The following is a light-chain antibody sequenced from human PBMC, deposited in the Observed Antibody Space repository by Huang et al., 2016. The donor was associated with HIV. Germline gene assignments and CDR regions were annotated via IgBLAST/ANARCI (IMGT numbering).Light chain of an antibody. CDR2: EPS. CDR1: QSMSNY. J-gene: IGKJ2*01. CDR3: QQLRECPPYA. Sequence: EVALTQSPAIPSLSPGDSATLSCRARQSMSNYLPRCQQKPCKAPRRLIYEPSPSGPSVPPCFRCGEFATDFTLAICILAPENFAVYHCQQLRECPPYAVGQGT. V-gene: IGKV3-11*01.